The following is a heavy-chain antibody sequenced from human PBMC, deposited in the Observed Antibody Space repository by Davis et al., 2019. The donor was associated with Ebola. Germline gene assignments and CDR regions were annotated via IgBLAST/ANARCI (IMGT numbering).Heavy chain of an antibody. D-gene: IGHD3-22*01. V-gene: IGHV3-13*01. J-gene: IGHJ4*02. CDR1: GFTFSSYD. CDR3: AKVQETYYYDSSGYYSRRYFDY. CDR2: IGTAGDT. Sequence: PGGSLRLSCAASGFTFSSYDMHWVRQATGKGLEWVSAIGTAGDTYYPGSVKGRFTISRENAKNSLYLQMNSLRAEDTAVYYCAKVQETYYYDSSGYYSRRYFDYWGQGTLVTVSS.